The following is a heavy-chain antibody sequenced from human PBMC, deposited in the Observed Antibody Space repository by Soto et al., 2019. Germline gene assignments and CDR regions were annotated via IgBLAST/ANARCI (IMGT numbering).Heavy chain of an antibody. CDR1: GFTFSSYT. D-gene: IGHD6-13*01. Sequence: EVQLLESGGGLVQPGGSLRLSCAASGFTFSSYTLSWVRQAPGKGLEWVSAISGNGDKTYYADSVKGRFTISRDNSRNTLYLQMDSLRAEDTAIYYCAKLSIDAAPADFWGRGSLVTGSS. J-gene: IGHJ4*02. CDR3: AKLSIDAAPADF. V-gene: IGHV3-23*01. CDR2: ISGNGDKT.